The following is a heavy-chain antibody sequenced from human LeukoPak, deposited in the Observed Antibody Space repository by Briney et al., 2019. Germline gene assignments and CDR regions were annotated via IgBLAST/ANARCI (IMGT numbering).Heavy chain of an antibody. D-gene: IGHD2-21*01. Sequence: PSETLSLTCSVSGYSLSSAYYWGWIRPPPGKGLEWIGSIYHSGTTYYNPSLKSRVTMSLDTSKNQFSLKLSSVTAADVAVYYCARSYCGGDCYSLGWFDPWGQGALVTVSS. CDR2: IYHSGTT. J-gene: IGHJ5*02. V-gene: IGHV4-38-2*01. CDR3: ARSYCGGDCYSLGWFDP. CDR1: GYSLSSAYY.